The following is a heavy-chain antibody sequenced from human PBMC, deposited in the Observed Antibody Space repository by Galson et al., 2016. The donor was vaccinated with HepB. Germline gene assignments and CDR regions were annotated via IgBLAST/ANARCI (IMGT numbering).Heavy chain of an antibody. V-gene: IGHV3-48*02. CDR3: AREGYCGITTCSEPIDFFDF. J-gene: IGHJ4*02. CDR1: GFTFTGYS. CDR2: ISSTSDTI. Sequence: SLRLSCAVSGFTFTGYSMNWVRQTPGKGLEWISYISSTSDTIYYADSVKGRFTLSRDNAKNSLFLQMDILREDDTAVYYCAREGYCGITTCSEPIDFFDFWGQGTLVTVSS. D-gene: IGHD2-2*01.